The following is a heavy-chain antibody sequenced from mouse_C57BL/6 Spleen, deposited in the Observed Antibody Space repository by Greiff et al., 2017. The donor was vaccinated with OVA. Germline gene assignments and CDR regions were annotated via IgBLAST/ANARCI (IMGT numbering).Heavy chain of an antibody. CDR3: AREGGYYPFAMDY. CDR1: GYTFTSYW. Sequence: QVQLQQPGAELVRPGSSVKPSCKASGYTFTSYWMDWVKQRPGQGLEWIGNIYPSDSETHYNQKFKDKATLTVDKSSSTAYMQLSSLTSEDSAVYYCAREGGYYPFAMDYWGQGTSVTVSS. D-gene: IGHD2-3*01. J-gene: IGHJ4*01. CDR2: IYPSDSET. V-gene: IGHV1-61*01.